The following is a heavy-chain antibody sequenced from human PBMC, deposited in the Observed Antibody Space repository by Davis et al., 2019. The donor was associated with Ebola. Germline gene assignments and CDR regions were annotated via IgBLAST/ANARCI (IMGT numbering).Heavy chain of an antibody. Sequence: PGGSLRLSCKGSGYRFTSYWIAWVRQMPGKGLEWMGIIYPGDSDTRYSPSFQGQVTISADKSISTAYLQWSSLKASDTAMYYCARRENYCSSTSCYNGWFDPWGQGTLVTVSS. D-gene: IGHD2-2*02. CDR1: GYRFTSYW. CDR2: IYPGDSDT. CDR3: ARRENYCSSTSCYNGWFDP. V-gene: IGHV5-51*01. J-gene: IGHJ5*02.